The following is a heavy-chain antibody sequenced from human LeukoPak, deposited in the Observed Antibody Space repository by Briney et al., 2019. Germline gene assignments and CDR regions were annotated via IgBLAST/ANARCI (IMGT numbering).Heavy chain of an antibody. J-gene: IGHJ3*02. V-gene: IGHV1-46*01. D-gene: IGHD3-22*01. CDR3: ARDSAFIYDSSGYSDAFDI. CDR2: INPSGGST. CDR1: GYTFTSYY. Sequence: GASVKVSCKASGYTFTSYYMHWVRQAPGQGLEWMGIINPSGGSTSYAQKFQGRVTMTRDTPTSTVYMELSSLRSEDTAVYYCARDSAFIYDSSGYSDAFDIWGQGTMVTVSS.